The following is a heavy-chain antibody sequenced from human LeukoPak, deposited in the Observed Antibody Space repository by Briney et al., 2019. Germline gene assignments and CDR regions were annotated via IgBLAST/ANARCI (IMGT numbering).Heavy chain of an antibody. CDR2: IKEDGSEK. J-gene: IGHJ4*02. D-gene: IGHD1-26*01. CDR1: GFTLSYYW. Sequence: GGSLRLSCAASGFTLSYYWMSWVRQAPGKGLEWVANIKEDGSEKYYVDSVKGRFALSRDNAKNSLYLQINSVRAEDTAVYYCARGSGRYWLHWGQGTLVTVSS. CDR3: ARGSGRYWLH. V-gene: IGHV3-7*01.